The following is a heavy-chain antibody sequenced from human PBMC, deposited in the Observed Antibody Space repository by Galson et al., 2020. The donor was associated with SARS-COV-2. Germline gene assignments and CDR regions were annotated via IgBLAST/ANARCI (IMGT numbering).Heavy chain of an antibody. V-gene: IGHV4-39*01. CDR3: ARTTIFGVVDRFDY. J-gene: IGHJ4*02. CDR2: IYYSQST. D-gene: IGHD3-3*01. CDR1: GSSISSSSYY. Sequence: SETLSLTCTVSGSSISSSSYYCGWIRQPPGKGLEWFGRIYYSQSTYYNPSPKSRVTISVDTSKNQFSLKLSSVTAADTAVYYCARTTIFGVVDRFDYWGQGTLVTVSS.